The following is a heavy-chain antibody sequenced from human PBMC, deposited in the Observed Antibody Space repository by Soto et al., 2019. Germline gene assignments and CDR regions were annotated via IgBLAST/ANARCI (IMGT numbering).Heavy chain of an antibody. J-gene: IGHJ4*02. CDR3: AHKPDSFRWAVDY. CDR2: IYWDDDK. CDR1: GFSLSTNGVG. D-gene: IGHD5-18*01. V-gene: IGHV2-5*02. Sequence: QITLKESGPTLVKPTQTLTLTCSFSGFSLSTNGVGVGWIRQPPGKALEWLALIYWDDDKLYSPSLKTRLTITNDTSKNHVVLTMTNMDPVDTATYDCAHKPDSFRWAVDYWGQGALVTVSS.